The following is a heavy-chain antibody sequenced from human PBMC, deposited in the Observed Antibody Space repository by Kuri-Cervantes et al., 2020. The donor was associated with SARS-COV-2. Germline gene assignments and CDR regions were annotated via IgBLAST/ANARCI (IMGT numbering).Heavy chain of an antibody. V-gene: IGHV3-53*01. CDR2: IYSCGST. Sequence: GESLKISCTVSGGSVSSGSYYWSWIRQPPGKGLEWVSVIYSCGSTYYADSVKGRFTISRDNSKNTLYLQMNSLRAEDTAVYYCAKDSSRGVPYYFDYWGQGTLVTVSS. CDR3: AKDSSRGVPYYFDY. J-gene: IGHJ4*02. D-gene: IGHD3-10*01. CDR1: GGSVSSGSYY.